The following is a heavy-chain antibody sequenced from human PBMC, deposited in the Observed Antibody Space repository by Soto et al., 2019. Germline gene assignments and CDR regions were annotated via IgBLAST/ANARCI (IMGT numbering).Heavy chain of an antibody. V-gene: IGHV1-2*02. D-gene: IGHD3-16*01. J-gene: IGHJ3*02. CDR2: INPNSGGT. CDR1: GYTFTGYY. CDR3: ARGGIMITFGLVIALPHCAFDI. Sequence: ASVKVSCKASGYTFTGYYMHWVRQAPGQGLEWMGWINPNSGGTNYAQKFQGRVTMTRDTSISTAYMELSRLRSDDTAVCYGARGGIMITFGLVIALPHCAFDIWGQGTMVTVSS.